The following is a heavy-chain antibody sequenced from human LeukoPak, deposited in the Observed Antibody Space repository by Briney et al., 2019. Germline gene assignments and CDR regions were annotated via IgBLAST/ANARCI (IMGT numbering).Heavy chain of an antibody. D-gene: IGHD6-13*01. V-gene: IGHV4-59*08. CDR3: ARQYSSSWYPHYYGMDV. J-gene: IGHJ6*02. CDR1: GGSISSYY. CDR2: IYYSGST. Sequence: PSETLSLTCTVSGGSISSYYWSWIRQPPGKGLEWIGYIYYSGSTNHNPSLKSRVTISVDTSKNQFSLKLSSVTAADTAVYYCARQYSSSWYPHYYGMDVWGQGTTVTVSS.